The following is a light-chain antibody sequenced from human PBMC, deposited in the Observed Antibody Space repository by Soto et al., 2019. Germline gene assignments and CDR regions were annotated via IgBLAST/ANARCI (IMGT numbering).Light chain of an antibody. Sequence: QSALTQPASVSGSPGQSITISCTGTSSDFGGYNYVSWYQQHPGKAPKLMIYEVSYRPSGVSNRFSGSKSGNTASLTISGLQAEDEADYYCSSYTSSSTRVFGTGTKVTVL. CDR1: SSDFGGYNY. CDR3: SSYTSSSTRV. V-gene: IGLV2-14*01. CDR2: EVS. J-gene: IGLJ1*01.